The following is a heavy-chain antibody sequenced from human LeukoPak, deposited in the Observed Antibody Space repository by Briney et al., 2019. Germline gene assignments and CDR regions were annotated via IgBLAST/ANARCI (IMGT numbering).Heavy chain of an antibody. CDR3: ATLSRWLVHGYFQH. J-gene: IGHJ1*01. D-gene: IGHD6-19*01. V-gene: IGHV1-8*01. CDR1: GYTFTRYD. CDR2: MNPNSGNT. Sequence: ASVKVSCKASGYTFTRYDINWVRQATGQGLEWMGWMNPNSGNTGYAQKFQGRVTMTRNTSISTAYMELSSLRSEDTAVYYCATLSRWLVHGYFQHWGQGTLVTVSS.